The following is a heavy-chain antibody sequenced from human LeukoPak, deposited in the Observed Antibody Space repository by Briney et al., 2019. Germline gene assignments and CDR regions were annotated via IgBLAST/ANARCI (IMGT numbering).Heavy chain of an antibody. CDR2: INPNSGGT. Sequence: AAVTVSFTASGYTFTFYYMHWVRQAPGQGHEWMGWINPNSGGTNYAQKFQGRVTITRDTSITTAYMKLSRRRSDDAAGYYCARDLYSSGSFDYWGQGTLVTVSS. CDR1: GYTFTFYY. D-gene: IGHD6-19*01. V-gene: IGHV1-2*02. CDR3: ARDLYSSGSFDY. J-gene: IGHJ4*02.